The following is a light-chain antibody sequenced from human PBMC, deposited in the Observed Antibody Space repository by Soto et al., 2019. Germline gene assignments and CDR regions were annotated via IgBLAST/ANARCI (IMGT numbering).Light chain of an antibody. Sequence: QSALTQPASVSGSPGQSITISCTGTSSDVGGYNYVSWYQQHPGKAPKLMIYDVSDRPSGVSNRFSGSKSGNTASLTISGLQAEDEADYYCSSHTSSITVLFGGGTKLTVL. CDR2: DVS. CDR1: SSDVGGYNY. V-gene: IGLV2-14*01. CDR3: SSHTSSITVL. J-gene: IGLJ2*01.